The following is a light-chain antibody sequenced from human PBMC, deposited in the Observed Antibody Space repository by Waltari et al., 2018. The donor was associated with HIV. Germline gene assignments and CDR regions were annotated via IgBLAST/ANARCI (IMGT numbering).Light chain of an antibody. CDR2: GAS. Sequence: EIVMTQSPVTLSMSPGERATLSCRASQSVSTNLAWYQQKPGQAPRFLIYGASTGATGIPARFSGSGSGTEFTLTISSLQSEDFAVYYCQQYNNWPGITFGPGTKVDIK. J-gene: IGKJ3*01. V-gene: IGKV3-15*01. CDR1: QSVSTN. CDR3: QQYNNWPGIT.